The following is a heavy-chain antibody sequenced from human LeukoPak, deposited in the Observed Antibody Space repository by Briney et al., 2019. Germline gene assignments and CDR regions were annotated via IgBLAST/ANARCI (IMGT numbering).Heavy chain of an antibody. J-gene: IGHJ4*02. CDR1: GFTFDDYG. D-gene: IGHD2-2*02. CDR2: INWNGGST. CDR3: ARAHIVVVPAGISYYFDY. Sequence: GGSLRLSCAASGFTFDDYGMSWVRQAPGKGLEWVSGINWNGGSTGYADSVKGRFTISRDNAKNSLYLQMNSLRAEDTALYHCARAHIVVVPAGISYYFDYWGQGTLVTVSS. V-gene: IGHV3-20*01.